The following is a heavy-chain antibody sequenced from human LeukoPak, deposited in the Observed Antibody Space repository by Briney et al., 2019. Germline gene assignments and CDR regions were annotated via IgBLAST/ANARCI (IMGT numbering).Heavy chain of an antibody. CDR3: AREGRSHPYYHYMDV. D-gene: IGHD3-3*01. CDR2: MNPNSGNT. V-gene: IGHV1-8*03. CDR1: GYTFTSYD. Sequence: ASVKVSCKASGYTFTSYDINWVRQATGQGLEWMGWMNPNSGNTGYAQKFQGRVTITRNTSISTAYMELSSLRSEDTAVYYCAREGRSHPYYHYMDVWGKGTTVTVSS. J-gene: IGHJ6*03.